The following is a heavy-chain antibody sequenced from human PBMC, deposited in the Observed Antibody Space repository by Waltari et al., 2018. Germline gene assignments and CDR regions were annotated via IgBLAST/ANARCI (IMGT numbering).Heavy chain of an antibody. Sequence: QLQLQESGPGLVKPSETLSLNCNVSGGSISSSTYYWGWIRQPPGKGLEWIGSSYYTGRTYFIPSLTTRVNISADTPQNQLSLELTCVTAADTAIYYCARHPDYHYVCGNYRPFAPWGQGALVTVSS. CDR2: SYYTGRT. CDR1: GGSISSSTYY. CDR3: ARHPDYHYVCGNYRPFAP. D-gene: IGHD3-16*02. V-gene: IGHV4-39*01. J-gene: IGHJ5*02.